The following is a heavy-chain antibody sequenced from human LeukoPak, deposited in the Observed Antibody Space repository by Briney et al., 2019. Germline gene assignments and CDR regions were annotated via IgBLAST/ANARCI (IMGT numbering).Heavy chain of an antibody. CDR1: GFTVSSNY. V-gene: IGHV3-53*01. CDR3: ARAWSYYYFDY. CDR2: IYSGGST. D-gene: IGHD3-10*01. J-gene: IGHJ4*02. Sequence: GGSLSLSCAASGFTVSSNYMNWVRQAPGKGLEWVSLIYSGGSTYYADSVKGRFTISRDNSKNTLYLQMNSLRAEDTAVYYCARAWSYYYFDYWGQGTLVTVSS.